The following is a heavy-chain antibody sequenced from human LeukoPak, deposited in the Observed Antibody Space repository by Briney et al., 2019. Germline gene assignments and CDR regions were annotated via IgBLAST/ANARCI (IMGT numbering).Heavy chain of an antibody. CDR3: ARDPAKGAATYFDY. CDR1: GFPFSNYA. Sequence: PGRSLRLSCTASGFPFSNYAMTWVRQTPGKGLEWVALISFDGAKIYYADSVKGRFTISRDNSKNTLFLQMNSLTVEDTAVYYCARDPAKGAATYFDYWGQGTLVTVSS. J-gene: IGHJ4*02. V-gene: IGHV3-30*04. D-gene: IGHD2-15*01. CDR2: ISFDGAKI.